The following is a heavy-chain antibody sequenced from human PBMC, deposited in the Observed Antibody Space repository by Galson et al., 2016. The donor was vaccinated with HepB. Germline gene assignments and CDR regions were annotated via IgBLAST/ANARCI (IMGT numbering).Heavy chain of an antibody. CDR3: ARDRGAPAAISIYNWFDP. J-gene: IGHJ5*02. D-gene: IGHD2-2*01. Sequence: SVKVSCKAAGGTFSNSPMSWVRLAPGQGLEWMGGIIPVFGTAVYGKTLQGRVTITADVSASTVYMELSSLRSEDTAVYYCARDRGAPAAISIYNWFDPWGQGTLVTVSS. CDR2: IIPVFGTA. V-gene: IGHV1-69*13. CDR1: GGTFSNSP.